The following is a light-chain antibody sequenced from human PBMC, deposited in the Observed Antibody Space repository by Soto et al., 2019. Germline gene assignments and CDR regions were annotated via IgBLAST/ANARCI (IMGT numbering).Light chain of an antibody. CDR2: EVS. V-gene: IGLV2-8*01. Sequence: QSALTQPPSASGSPGQSVTISCTGTSSDVGGYNYVSWYQQHPGKAPKLMIYEVSKRPSGVPDRFSGSKSGNTASLTVSGLPADDEADYYCSSYGGSNTFGVFVTGTKLTVL. CDR1: SSDVGGYNY. CDR3: SSYGGSNTFGV. J-gene: IGLJ1*01.